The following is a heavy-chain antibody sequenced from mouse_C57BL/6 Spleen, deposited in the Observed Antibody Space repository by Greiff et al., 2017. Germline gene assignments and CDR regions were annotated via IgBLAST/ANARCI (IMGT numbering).Heavy chain of an antibody. D-gene: IGHD2-1*01. CDR3: ASPVYDGNFFDY. CDR2: IYPGDGDT. Sequence: QVQLQQSGAELVKPGASVKISCKASGYAFSSYWMNWVKQRPGKGLEWIGQIYPGDGDTNYNGKFKGKATLTADKSSSTAYMQLSSLTSEDSAVYCCASPVYDGNFFDYWGQGTTLTVSS. J-gene: IGHJ2*01. CDR1: GYAFSSYW. V-gene: IGHV1-80*01.